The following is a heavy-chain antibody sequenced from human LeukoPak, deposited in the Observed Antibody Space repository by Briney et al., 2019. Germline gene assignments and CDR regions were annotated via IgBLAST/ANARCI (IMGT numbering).Heavy chain of an antibody. CDR3: ATGREWFRFDY. J-gene: IGHJ4*02. CDR1: GLTFTSFA. V-gene: IGHV3-23*01. CDR2: ISGSGART. D-gene: IGHD3-3*01. Sequence: GGSLRLSCAASGLTFTSFAMSWVRQAPGKGLEWVSGISGSGARTYYADSVKGRFTISRDNSKNTMYLQLNGLRAEDTAVYYCATGREWFRFDYWGQGNLVTVSS.